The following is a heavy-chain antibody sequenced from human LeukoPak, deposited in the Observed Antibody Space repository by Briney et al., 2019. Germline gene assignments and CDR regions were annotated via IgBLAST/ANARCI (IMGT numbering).Heavy chain of an antibody. CDR1: GGSISSYY. V-gene: IGHV4-59*08. CDR2: IDYSGST. Sequence: SETLSLTCTVSGGSISSYYWSWIRQPPGKGLEWIGYIDYSGSTNYNPSLKSRVTISVDTSKNQFSLKLSSVTAADTAVYYCARPHSTVTTPYYYYMDVWGKGTTVTVSS. J-gene: IGHJ6*03. CDR3: ARPHSTVTTPYYYYMDV. D-gene: IGHD4-11*01.